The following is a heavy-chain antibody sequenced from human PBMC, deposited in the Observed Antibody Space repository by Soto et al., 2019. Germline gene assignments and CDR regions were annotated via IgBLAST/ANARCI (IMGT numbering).Heavy chain of an antibody. CDR3: AKDSSIHPFDY. CDR1: GFTFSDYY. Sequence: QVQLVESGGGLVKPGGSLRLSCAASGFTFSDYYMSWIRQAPGKGLEWVSYISHDGSKKQCADSVKGRFSISRDNSKNMLYLQMDSLRLEDTAVYYCAKDSSIHPFDYWGQGALVAVSS. D-gene: IGHD2-2*01. V-gene: IGHV3-30*18. J-gene: IGHJ4*02. CDR2: ISHDGSKK.